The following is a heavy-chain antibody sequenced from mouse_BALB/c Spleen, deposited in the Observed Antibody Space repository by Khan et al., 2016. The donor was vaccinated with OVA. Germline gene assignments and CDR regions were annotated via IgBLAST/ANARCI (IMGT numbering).Heavy chain of an antibody. CDR1: GYTFTSYV. V-gene: IGHV1S136*01. CDR2: IYPFNDDT. J-gene: IGHJ3*01. Sequence: VQLKESGPELVKPSPSVTMSCKASGYTFTSYVMHWVKQKPGLGLEWIGYIYPFNDDTKYNENFKGKATLTSDTSSSTAYMELSSLTSEDSAVYYCSPVGNYYVSFAYWGQGTLVTVAA. D-gene: IGHD1-1*01. CDR3: SPVGNYYVSFAY.